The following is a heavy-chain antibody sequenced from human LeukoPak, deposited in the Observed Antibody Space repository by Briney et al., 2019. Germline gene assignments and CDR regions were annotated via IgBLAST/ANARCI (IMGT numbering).Heavy chain of an antibody. CDR2: INPNSGGT. V-gene: IGHV1-2*02. J-gene: IGHJ6*02. CDR1: GYTFTGYY. CDR3: ARSKPEGYYYYYGMDV. Sequence: ASVKVSCKASGYTFTGYYMHWVRQAPGQGLEWMGWINPNSGGTNYAQKFQGRVTMTRDTSISTAYMELNRLRSDDTAVYYCARSKPEGYYYYYGMDVWGQGTTVTVSS.